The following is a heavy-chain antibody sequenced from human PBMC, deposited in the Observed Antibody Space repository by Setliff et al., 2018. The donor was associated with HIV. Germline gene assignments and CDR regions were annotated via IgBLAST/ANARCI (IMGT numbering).Heavy chain of an antibody. J-gene: IGHJ5*02. Sequence: SETLSLTCTVSGASISGHYWTWIRQPPGKGLEWIGYVYYNGITNYNPSLKSRVTISLDTSNSQFSLKLSSLTAADTAVYYCARDIQAAGTGWFDPWGQGTLVTVSS. CDR3: ARDIQAAGTGWFDP. CDR1: GASISGHY. V-gene: IGHV4-59*11. CDR2: VYYNGIT. D-gene: IGHD6-13*01.